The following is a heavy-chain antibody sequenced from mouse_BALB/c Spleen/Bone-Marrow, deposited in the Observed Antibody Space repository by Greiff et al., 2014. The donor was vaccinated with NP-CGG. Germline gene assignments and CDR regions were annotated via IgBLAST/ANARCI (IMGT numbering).Heavy chain of an antibody. D-gene: IGHD1-1*01. V-gene: IGHV5-12*02. CDR3: ARLGDYSYFDY. CDR1: GFSFSDYY. J-gene: IGHJ2*01. Sequence: EVKLVESGGGLVQPGGSLKLSCATSGFSFSDYYMYWIRQTPEKRLEWVAYISNGGGSTYYPDTVKGRFTISRDNAKNTLHLQMSRLKSEDTAMYYCARLGDYSYFDYWGQGTTLTVS. CDR2: ISNGGGST.